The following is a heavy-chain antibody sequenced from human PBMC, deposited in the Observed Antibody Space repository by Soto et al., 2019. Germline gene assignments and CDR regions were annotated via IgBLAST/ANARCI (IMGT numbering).Heavy chain of an antibody. CDR1: GFTFGTYA. CDR2: ISGSSGST. D-gene: IGHD7-27*01. Sequence: EVQLLESGGGLVQSGESLRLSCAASGFTFGTYAMNWVRQAPGKGLEWVSAISGSSGSTYYTDSVKGRFTISRDNAKNTLYLQMDSLRAEDTAVYYCAKDRDWGYYFDHWGQGTLVTVSS. J-gene: IGHJ4*02. V-gene: IGHV3-23*01. CDR3: AKDRDWGYYFDH.